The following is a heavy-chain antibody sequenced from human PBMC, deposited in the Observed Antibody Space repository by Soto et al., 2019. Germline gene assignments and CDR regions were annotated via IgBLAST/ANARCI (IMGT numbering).Heavy chain of an antibody. V-gene: IGHV3-30-3*01. J-gene: IGHJ6*02. CDR1: GFTFRNYA. CDR3: ARGDREDIAVVIGVRPGEYGVDV. D-gene: IGHD2-15*01. Sequence: QVQLVESGGGVVQPGRSLRLSCAASGFTFRNYAMHWVRQAPGKGLECVAVISYDGGNKFYIDYVKGRFTISRDNSKNTLYLQINSLTYEDTAVYYCARGDREDIAVVIGVRPGEYGVDVWGQGTTVTVSS. CDR2: ISYDGGNK.